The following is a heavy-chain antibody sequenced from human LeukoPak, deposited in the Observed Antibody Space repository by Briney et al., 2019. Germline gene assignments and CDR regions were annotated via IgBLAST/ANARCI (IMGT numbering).Heavy chain of an antibody. V-gene: IGHV1-69*13. CDR3: ARTVYSSSSSDY. CDR1: GGTFSSYA. CDR2: IIPIFGTA. D-gene: IGHD6-6*01. J-gene: IGHJ4*02. Sequence: SVKVSCKASGGTFSSYAISWVRQAPGQGLEWMGGIIPIFGTANYAQKFQGRVTITADESTSTAYMELSSLRSEDTAVYYCARTVYSSSSSDYWGQGTLVTVSS.